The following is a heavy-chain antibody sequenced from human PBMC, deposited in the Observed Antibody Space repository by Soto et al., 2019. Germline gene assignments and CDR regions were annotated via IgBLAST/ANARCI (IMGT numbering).Heavy chain of an antibody. CDR1: GFTFSSYG. CDR3: AKDSYYYGSGSYFPDY. J-gene: IGHJ4*02. Sequence: QVQLVESGGGVVQPGRSLRLSCAASGFTFSSYGMHWVRQAPGKGLAWVAVISYDGSNKYYADSVKGRFTISRDNSKNTLYLQMNSLRAADTAVYYCAKDSYYYGSGSYFPDYWGQGTLVTVSS. D-gene: IGHD3-10*01. CDR2: ISYDGSNK. V-gene: IGHV3-30*18.